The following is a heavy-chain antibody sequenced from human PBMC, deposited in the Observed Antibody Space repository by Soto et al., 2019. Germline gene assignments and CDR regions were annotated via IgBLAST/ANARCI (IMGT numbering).Heavy chain of an antibody. J-gene: IGHJ6*02. Sequence: VQLEQSGTGVMKPGSSVKLSCTTSGDSFNDYAISWVRQSPGQGLEWMGGIIPILNVVRYAEEFQGRVTISATDTTGKGYLEVTRLRSEDTATYYCGTEDESTPGGRLDVWGLGTTVSVSS. V-gene: IGHV1-69*01. D-gene: IGHD3-16*01. CDR3: GTEDESTPGGRLDV. CDR2: IIPILNVV. CDR1: GDSFNDYA.